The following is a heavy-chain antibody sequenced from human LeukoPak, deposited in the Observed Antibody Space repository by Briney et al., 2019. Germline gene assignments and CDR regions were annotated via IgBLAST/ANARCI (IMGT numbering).Heavy chain of an antibody. CDR3: ARVEDCTSTSCYSTFYFDY. V-gene: IGHV4-30-2*01. CDR2: IYHSGIT. CDR1: GGSISSGDYY. J-gene: IGHJ4*02. Sequence: SQTLSLTCTVSGGSISSGDYYWSWVRQPPGKGLECIGYIYHSGITYYNPSLKSRVTISVDRSKNQFSLKLNSVTAADTAMYYCARVEDCTSTSCYSTFYFDYWGQGALVTVSS. D-gene: IGHD2-2*01.